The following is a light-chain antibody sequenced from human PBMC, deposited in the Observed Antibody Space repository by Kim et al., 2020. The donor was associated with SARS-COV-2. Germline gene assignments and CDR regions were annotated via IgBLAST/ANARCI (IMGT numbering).Light chain of an antibody. J-gene: IGKJ1*01. CDR3: QQYGSSPIT. V-gene: IGKV3-20*01. CDR2: AAS. Sequence: EIVLTQSRGTLSLSPGERATLSCRASQSVNSNYLAWYQQKPGQAPRLLIYAASSRATGIPDRFSGSGSGTDFTLTISRLEAEDLAVYYCQQYGSSPITFGQGTKVDIK. CDR1: QSVNSNY.